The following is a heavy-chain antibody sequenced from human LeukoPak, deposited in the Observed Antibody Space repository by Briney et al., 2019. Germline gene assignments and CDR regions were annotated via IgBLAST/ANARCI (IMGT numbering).Heavy chain of an antibody. V-gene: IGHV3-53*01. J-gene: IGHJ4*02. CDR2: IYSGGST. CDR1: GFTVSGNY. Sequence: GGSLRLSCAASGFTVSGNYMTWFPQAPGKGLGWVSVIYSGGSTYYADSVKGRFTISRDNSKNTLYLQMNSLRAEDTAVYYCARDQEQQLAFDYWGQGTLVTVSS. CDR3: ARDQEQQLAFDY. D-gene: IGHD6-13*01.